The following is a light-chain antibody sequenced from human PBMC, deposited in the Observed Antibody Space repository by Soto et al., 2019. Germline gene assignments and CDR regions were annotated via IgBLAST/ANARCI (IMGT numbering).Light chain of an antibody. Sequence: DSVMTQSPLSLAVTCGAPVSISCQASQSLLHSNGYNYLDWSXQKTGQSAQXLTYLGSNRSSGVPDRFSGSGSGTDVTMKIRRVEAEDGGVDDGMQALQTTRTFSQGTKVDI. CDR2: LGS. V-gene: IGKV2-28*01. J-gene: IGKJ1*01. CDR3: MQALQTTRT. CDR1: QSLLHSNGYNY.